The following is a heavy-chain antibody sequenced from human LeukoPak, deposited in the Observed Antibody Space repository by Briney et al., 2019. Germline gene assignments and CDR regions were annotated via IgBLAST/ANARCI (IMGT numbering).Heavy chain of an antibody. CDR1: GGSISSYY. CDR3: ARLSAVVVVAANHSIDPHFDY. D-gene: IGHD2-15*01. V-gene: IGHV4-59*08. CDR2: IYYSGST. Sequence: SETLSLTCTVSGGSISSYYWSWIRQPPGKGLEWIGYIYYSGSTNYNPSLKSRVTISVDTSKNQFSLKLSSVTAADTAVYYCARLSAVVVVAANHSIDPHFDYWGQGTLVTVSS. J-gene: IGHJ4*02.